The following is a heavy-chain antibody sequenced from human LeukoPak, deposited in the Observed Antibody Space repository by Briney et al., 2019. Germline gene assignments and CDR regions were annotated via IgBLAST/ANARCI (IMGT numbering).Heavy chain of an antibody. CDR2: ISDSGGST. CDR1: GITLSNYG. V-gene: IGHV3-23*01. J-gene: IGHJ4*02. CDR3: AKRGVVIRVILVGFHKEAYYFDS. Sequence: GGSLRLSCAVSGITLSNYGMSWVRQAPGKGLEWVAGISDSGGSTNYADSVKGRFTISRDNPKNTLYLQMNSLRAEDTAVYFCAKRGVVIRVILVGFHKEAYYFDSWGQGALITVSS. D-gene: IGHD3-22*01.